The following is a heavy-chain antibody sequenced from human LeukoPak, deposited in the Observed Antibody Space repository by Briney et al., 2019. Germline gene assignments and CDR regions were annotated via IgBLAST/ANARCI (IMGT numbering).Heavy chain of an antibody. D-gene: IGHD3-16*01. V-gene: IGHV3-23*01. CDR1: GFTFSSYS. CDR2: ISGGGDAT. Sequence: GGSLRLSCAASGFTFSSYSMNWVRQAPGKGLEWVSIISGGGDATYYADSVKGRFAISRDNSKKTLYLQMNSLRAEDTAVYFCARGGGLDVWGQGATVTVSS. CDR3: ARGGGLDV. J-gene: IGHJ6*02.